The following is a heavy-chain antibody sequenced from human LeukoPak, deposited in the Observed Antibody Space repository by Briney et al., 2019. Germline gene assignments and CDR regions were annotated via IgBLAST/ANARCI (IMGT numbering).Heavy chain of an antibody. CDR1: GASISTYY. V-gene: IGHV4-59*08. CDR2: IYYSGST. CDR3: ARLAHGRHDY. J-gene: IGHJ4*02. Sequence: SETLSLTCTVSGASISTYYWSWIRQPPGKGLEWVGYIYYSGSTNYNPSLKSRVTISVDTSKNQFSLKLTSLTAADTAMYFCARLAHGRHDYWGQGTLVTVSS.